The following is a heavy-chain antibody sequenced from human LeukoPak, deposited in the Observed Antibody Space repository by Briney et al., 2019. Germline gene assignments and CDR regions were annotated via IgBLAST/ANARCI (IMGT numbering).Heavy chain of an antibody. CDR2: IIPIFGTA. Sequence: ASVKVSCKASGGTFSSYAISWVRQAPGQGLEWMGGIIPIFGTANYAQKFQGRVTITADECTSTAYMELSSLRSEDTAVYYCAEVTAQNWFDPWGQGTLVTVSS. V-gene: IGHV1-69*13. CDR1: GGTFSSYA. D-gene: IGHD5-18*01. CDR3: AEVTAQNWFDP. J-gene: IGHJ5*02.